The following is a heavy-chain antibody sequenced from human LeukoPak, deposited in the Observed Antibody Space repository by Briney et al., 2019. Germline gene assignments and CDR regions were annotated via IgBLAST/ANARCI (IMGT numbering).Heavy chain of an antibody. J-gene: IGHJ4*02. CDR3: AKDLIGYYDSSGYSGTPDY. Sequence: PGGSLRLSCAASGFTFSDYYMSWIRQAPGKGLEWVSYISSSGSTIYYADSVKGRFTISRDNAKNSLYLQMNSLRAEDTALYYCAKDLIGYYDSSGYSGTPDYWGQGTLVTVSS. V-gene: IGHV3-11*01. CDR1: GFTFSDYY. CDR2: ISSSGSTI. D-gene: IGHD3-22*01.